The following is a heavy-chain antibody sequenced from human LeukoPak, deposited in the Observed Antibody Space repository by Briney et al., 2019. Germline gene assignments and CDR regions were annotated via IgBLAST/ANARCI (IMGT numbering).Heavy chain of an antibody. CDR3: AREGIQLWPRGAFDI. CDR2: ISYDGSNK. D-gene: IGHD5-18*01. V-gene: IGHV3-30*03. CDR1: GFTFSSYS. Sequence: GRSLRLSCAASGFTFSSYSIHWVRQAPGKVLEWVAVISYDGSNKYYADPVKGRFTISRDNSKNTLYLQMGSLRAEDMAVYYCAREGIQLWPRGAFDIWGQGTMVTVSS. J-gene: IGHJ3*02.